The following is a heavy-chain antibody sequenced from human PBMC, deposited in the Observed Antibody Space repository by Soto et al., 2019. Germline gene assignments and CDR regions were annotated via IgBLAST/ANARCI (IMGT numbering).Heavy chain of an antibody. CDR3: ARATSYTDSGFDS. CDR1: GDSLSRYY. CDR2: IDYSGSP. D-gene: IGHD6-25*01. J-gene: IGHJ4*02. Sequence: QVQLQESGPGILKPSETLSLTCVVSGDSLSRYYWSWLRQPPGKGLEWIGLIDYSGSPNYHPPLKSRVTISVDTSKNPFSLKLTSVTAADTAVYFCARATSYTDSGFDSWGQGTLVTVS. V-gene: IGHV4-59*01.